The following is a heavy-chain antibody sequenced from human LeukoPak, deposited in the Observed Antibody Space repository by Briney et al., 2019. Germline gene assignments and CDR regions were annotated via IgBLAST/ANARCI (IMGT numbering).Heavy chain of an antibody. V-gene: IGHV1-46*01. J-gene: IGHJ4*02. CDR3: ARDFWYYYDSSGYYYDY. D-gene: IGHD3-22*01. CDR1: GYIFTDYA. CDR2: INPSGGST. Sequence: ASVKVSCRASGYIFTDYAILWVRQAPGQGLEWMGIINPSGGSTSYAQKFQGRVTMTRDTSTSTVYMELSSLRSEDTAVYYCARDFWYYYDSSGYYYDYWGQGTPVTVSS.